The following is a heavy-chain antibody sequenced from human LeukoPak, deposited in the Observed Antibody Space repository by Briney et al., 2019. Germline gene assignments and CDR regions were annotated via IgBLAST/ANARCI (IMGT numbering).Heavy chain of an antibody. V-gene: IGHV4-59*01. CDR3: ASGPYYYDSSGYDY. D-gene: IGHD3-22*01. J-gene: IGHJ4*02. CDR2: IYYSGST. CDR1: GGSISSYY. Sequence: SETLSLTCTVSGGSISSYYWSWIRQPPGKGLEWIGYIYYSGSTNYNPSLKSRVTISVDTSKNQFSLKLSSVTAADTAVYYCASGPYYYDSSGYDYWGQGTLVTVSS.